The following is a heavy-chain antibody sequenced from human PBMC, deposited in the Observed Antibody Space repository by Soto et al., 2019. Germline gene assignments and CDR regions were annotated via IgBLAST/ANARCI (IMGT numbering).Heavy chain of an antibody. J-gene: IGHJ4*02. D-gene: IGHD6-13*01. CDR3: AKEYGSTCLDH. CDR2: MSYDGTKQ. V-gene: IGHV3-30*18. Sequence: GGSLRLSCAASGFTFSTYGMHWVRQAPGKGLEWVAAMSYDGTKQYYVDSVKGRFTISRDNSRNTLFLQLNSLRDEDTAVYYCAKEYGSTCLDHCGQGTPVTVSS. CDR1: GFTFSTYG.